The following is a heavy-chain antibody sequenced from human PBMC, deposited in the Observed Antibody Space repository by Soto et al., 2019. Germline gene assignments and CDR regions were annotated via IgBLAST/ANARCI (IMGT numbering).Heavy chain of an antibody. V-gene: IGHV1-69*13. CDR1: GGTFSSYA. CDR3: ARGPDWSGSGSYYKAPYYFDY. D-gene: IGHD3-10*01. CDR2: IIPIFGTA. Sequence: SVKVSCKASGGTFSSYAISWVRQAPGQGLEWMGGIIPIFGTANYAQKFQGRVTITADESTSTAYMELSSLRSEDTAVYYCARGPDWSGSGSYYKAPYYFDYWGQGTLVTVSS. J-gene: IGHJ4*02.